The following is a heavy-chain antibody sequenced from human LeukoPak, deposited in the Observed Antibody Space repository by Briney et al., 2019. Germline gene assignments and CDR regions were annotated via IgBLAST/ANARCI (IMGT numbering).Heavy chain of an antibody. D-gene: IGHD3-10*01. CDR2: INPKIGGT. CDR3: ATDGANYYGSGSYNAFDI. V-gene: IGHV1-2*02. Sequence: GASVKVSCKASGYTFAGYYMHWVRQAPGQGLEWMGWINPKIGGTNYAQKFQGRVTMTRDTSISTAYMELSRLRSDDTAVYYCATDGANYYGSGSYNAFDIWGQGTMVTVSS. CDR1: GYTFAGYY. J-gene: IGHJ3*02.